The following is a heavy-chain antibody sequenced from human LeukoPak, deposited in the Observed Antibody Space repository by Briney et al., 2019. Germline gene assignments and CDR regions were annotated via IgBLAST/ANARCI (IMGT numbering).Heavy chain of an antibody. CDR1: GFTFSSYV. CDR2: ISNSGDAT. CDR3: AKAPPYTKYFDY. V-gene: IGHV3-23*01. D-gene: IGHD1-1*01. J-gene: IGHJ4*02. Sequence: GGSLRLSCAASGFTFSSYVMSWVRQAPGQGLGWVSTISNSGDATFYADAVKGRFTISRDNSKNTLYLQMYSLRAEDTAIYYCAKAPPYTKYFDYWGQGTLLTVSS.